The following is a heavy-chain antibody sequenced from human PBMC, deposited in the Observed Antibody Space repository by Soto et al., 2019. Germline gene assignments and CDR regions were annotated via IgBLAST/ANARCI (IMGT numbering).Heavy chain of an antibody. CDR3: ARHHGSPGSYFGLDV. D-gene: IGHD6-13*01. Sequence: PGXSLKISCKGSGYSFTSYWIXXVRQMPGKGLEWMGIIYPGDSDTRYSPSFQGQVTISADKSIDTAYLQWRSLKASDTAVYYCARHHGSPGSYFGLDVWGQGTTVTVSS. CDR2: IYPGDSDT. CDR1: GYSFTSYW. J-gene: IGHJ6*02. V-gene: IGHV5-51*01.